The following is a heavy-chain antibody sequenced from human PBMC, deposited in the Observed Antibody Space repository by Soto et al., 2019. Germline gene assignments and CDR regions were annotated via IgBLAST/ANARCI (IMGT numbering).Heavy chain of an antibody. CDR3: ARDNYGMDV. V-gene: IGHV3-33*01. CDR1: GFTFSSYG. Sequence: QVQLVESGGGVVQPGRSLRLSCAASGFTFSSYGLHWVRQAPGKGLEWVAVIWYDGSNKYYADSVKGRFTISRDNSKNTLYLQMNSLRAEDTAVYYCARDNYGMDVWGQGTTVTVSS. J-gene: IGHJ6*02. CDR2: IWYDGSNK.